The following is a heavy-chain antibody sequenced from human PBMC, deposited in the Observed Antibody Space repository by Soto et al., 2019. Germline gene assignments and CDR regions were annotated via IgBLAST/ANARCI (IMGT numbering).Heavy chain of an antibody. CDR3: ARGLISGSHYSGGWYYFDS. Sequence: WTRIRQTPGKGLQWIGQINHSGSANYNPTLKSRVTISVHTSKSQFSLELSSVTAADTAVYYCARGLISGSHYSGGWYYFDSWGQGTQVTVSS. V-gene: IGHV4-34*01. D-gene: IGHD1-26*01. J-gene: IGHJ4*02. CDR2: INHSGSA.